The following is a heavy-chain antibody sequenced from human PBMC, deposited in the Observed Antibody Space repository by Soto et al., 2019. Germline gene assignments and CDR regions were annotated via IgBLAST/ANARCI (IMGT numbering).Heavy chain of an antibody. D-gene: IGHD3-3*01. J-gene: IGHJ5*02. CDR1: GGSISSSNW. CDR3: ARGGACFNDSYPDNRFDP. Sequence: SETLSLTCAVSGGSISSSNWWSWVRQPPGKGLEWIGEIYHSGSTNYNPSLKSRVTISVDKSKNQFSLKLSSVTAADTAVYYCARGGACFNDSYPDNRFDPLGQGTLVTVSS. V-gene: IGHV4-4*02. CDR2: IYHSGST.